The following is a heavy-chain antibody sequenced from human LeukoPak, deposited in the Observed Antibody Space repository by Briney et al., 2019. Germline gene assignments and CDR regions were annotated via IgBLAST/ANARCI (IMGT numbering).Heavy chain of an antibody. J-gene: IGHJ4*02. V-gene: IGHV3-66*01. CDR3: ARSPFMTGHFDY. Sequence: GGSLRLSCAASGFTVSSNYMSWVRQAPGKGLEWVSVIYSGGSTYYADSVKGRFIISRDNSKNTLYLQMNSLRAEDTAVYYCARSPFMTGHFDYWGQGTLVTVSS. D-gene: IGHD3-9*01. CDR2: IYSGGST. CDR1: GFTVSSNY.